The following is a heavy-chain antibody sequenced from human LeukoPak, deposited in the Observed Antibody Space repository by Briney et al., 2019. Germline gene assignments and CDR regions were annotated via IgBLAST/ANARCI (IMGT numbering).Heavy chain of an antibody. CDR2: MNPNSGNT. Sequence: ASVKVSCKASGYTFTNYDINWVRQATGQGLEWMGWMNPNSGNTGHAQKFQGRVTMTRNTSISTAYMELSSLRPEDTAVYYCARGGMITFGGVSRGQGTLVTVSS. V-gene: IGHV1-8*01. D-gene: IGHD3-16*01. CDR1: GYTFTNYD. J-gene: IGHJ4*02. CDR3: ARGGMITFGGVS.